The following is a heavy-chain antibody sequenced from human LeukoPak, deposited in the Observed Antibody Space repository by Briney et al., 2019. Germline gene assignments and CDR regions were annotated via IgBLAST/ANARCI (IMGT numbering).Heavy chain of an antibody. V-gene: IGHV3-20*04. Sequence: GGSLRLSCAASGFSFEDYAMSWVRQIPGKGLEWVAGINWNSANTGYADSVKGRFTISRDNGKNSLYLVMNSLRAEDTALYYCARAVNYYDSSGPYYFDYWGQGTLVTVSS. CDR3: ARAVNYYDSSGPYYFDY. CDR1: GFSFEDYA. D-gene: IGHD3-22*01. J-gene: IGHJ4*02. CDR2: INWNSANT.